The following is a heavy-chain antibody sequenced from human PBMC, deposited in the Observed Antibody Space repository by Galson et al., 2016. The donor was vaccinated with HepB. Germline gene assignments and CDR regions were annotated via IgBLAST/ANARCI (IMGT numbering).Heavy chain of an antibody. Sequence: SLRLCCAASGFTFRNYGMTWVRQAPGKGLEVVSSISRSSDSTDYADSVKGRFTISRDNSKNTLSLQMNSLTADDAAICYGVQGSTAPAVWGKGTTVTVSS. V-gene: IGHV3-23*01. CDR3: VQGSTAPAV. CDR2: ISRSSDST. CDR1: GFTFRNYG. D-gene: IGHD2-2*01. J-gene: IGHJ6*04.